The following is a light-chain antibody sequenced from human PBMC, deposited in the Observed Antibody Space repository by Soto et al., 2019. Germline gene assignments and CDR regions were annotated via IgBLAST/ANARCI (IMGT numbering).Light chain of an antibody. Sequence: EIVLTQSPGTLPLSPGERATLSCRASQSVSSSYLAWYQQKPGQAPRLLIYGASSRATGIPDGFSGSGSGTDFTLTSSRLEPEDFAVYYCQQYVSSPPYTFGQGTKLEI. CDR3: QQYVSSPPYT. CDR2: GAS. V-gene: IGKV3-20*01. CDR1: QSVSSSY. J-gene: IGKJ2*01.